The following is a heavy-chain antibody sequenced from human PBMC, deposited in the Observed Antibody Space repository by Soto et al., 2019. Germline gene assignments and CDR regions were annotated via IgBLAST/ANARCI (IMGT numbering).Heavy chain of an antibody. CDR2: IYYRGTT. CDR3: ARGGGSPYHDHEFDY. CDR1: GVSTSNHY. D-gene: IGHD2-2*01. V-gene: IGHV4-59*11. Sequence: LSLTCSVSGVSTSNHYWTWIRKPPGQGPEWIGCIYYRGTTNYNASFNSRVTISVDTSKNQFSLKLTSVTTADTAVYYCARGGGSPYHDHEFDYWGQGILVTVSS. J-gene: IGHJ4*02.